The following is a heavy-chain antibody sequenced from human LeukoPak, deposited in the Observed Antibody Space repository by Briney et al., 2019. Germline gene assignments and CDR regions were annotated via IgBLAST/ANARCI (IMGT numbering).Heavy chain of an antibody. J-gene: IGHJ6*02. CDR1: GGSISSSSYY. CDR3: ARGDYGVGYYNGMDV. D-gene: IGHD4-17*01. V-gene: IGHV4-61*05. Sequence: SQTLSLTCTVSGGSISSSSYYWNWIRQPPGKGPEWIGYIYYSGNTNSNPSLRSRVTTSVDTPKNQFSLRLRSVTAADTAVYYCARGDYGVGYYNGMDVWGQGTTVTVSS. CDR2: IYYSGNT.